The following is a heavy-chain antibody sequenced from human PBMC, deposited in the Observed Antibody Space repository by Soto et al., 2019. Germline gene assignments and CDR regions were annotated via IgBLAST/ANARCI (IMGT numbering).Heavy chain of an antibody. CDR2: IIPIFGTA. V-gene: IGHV1-69*13. CDR1: GGTFSSYA. J-gene: IGHJ5*02. Sequence: ASVKVSCKASGGTFSSYAISWVRQAPGQGLEWMGGIIPIFGTANYAQKFQGRVTITADESTSTAYMELSSLRSEDTAVYYCARVSSALVGATGGWFDPWGQGTLVTVSS. D-gene: IGHD1-26*01. CDR3: ARVSSALVGATGGWFDP.